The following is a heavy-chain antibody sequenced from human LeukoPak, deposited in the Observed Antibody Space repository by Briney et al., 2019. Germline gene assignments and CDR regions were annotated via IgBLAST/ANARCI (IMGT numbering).Heavy chain of an antibody. D-gene: IGHD1-26*01. CDR1: GGSISSYY. J-gene: IGHJ6*04. CDR3: ARYSGSYYKGLDV. V-gene: IGHV4-34*01. CDR2: INHSGST. Sequence: SETLSLTCIVSGGSISSYYWSWIRQPPGKGLEWIGEINHSGSTNYNPSLKSRVTISVDTSKNQFSLKLSSVTAADTAVYYCARYSGSYYKGLDVWGKGTTVTISS.